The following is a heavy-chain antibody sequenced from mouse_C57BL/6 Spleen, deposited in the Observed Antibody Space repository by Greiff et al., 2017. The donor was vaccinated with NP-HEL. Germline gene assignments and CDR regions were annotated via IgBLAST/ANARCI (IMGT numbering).Heavy chain of an antibody. D-gene: IGHD1-1*01. V-gene: IGHV1-62-2*01. CDR1: GYTFTEYT. CDR3: ARHEVSSYYYGSSPFAY. CDR2: FYPGSGSI. Sequence: VQLQQSGAELVKPGASVKLSCKASGYTFTEYTIHWVKQRSGQGLEWIGWFYPGSGSIKYNEKFKAKATLTADKSSSTVYMELSRLTSEDSAVYFCARHEVSSYYYGSSPFAYWGQGTLVTVSA. J-gene: IGHJ3*01.